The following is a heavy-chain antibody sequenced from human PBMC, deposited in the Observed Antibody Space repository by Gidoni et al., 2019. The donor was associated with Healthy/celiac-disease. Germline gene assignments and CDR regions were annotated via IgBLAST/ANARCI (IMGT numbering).Heavy chain of an antibody. CDR2: IYTSGST. D-gene: IGHD3-16*01. J-gene: IGHJ4*02. CDR1: GGSISSGSYY. CDR3: ARSLFLNDYVWAPKTQNSPFDY. V-gene: IGHV4-61*02. Sequence: QVQLQESGPGLVKPSQTLSLPCTVSGGSISSGSYYWGWIRQPAGKGLEWIGRIYTSGSTNYNPSLKSRVTISVDTSKNQCSLKLSSVTAADTAVYYCARSLFLNDYVWAPKTQNSPFDYWGQGTLVTVSS.